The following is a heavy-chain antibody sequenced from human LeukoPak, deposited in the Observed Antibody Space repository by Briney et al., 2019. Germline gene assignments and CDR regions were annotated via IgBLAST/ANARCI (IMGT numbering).Heavy chain of an antibody. J-gene: IGHJ3*02. CDR2: ISGSGGSK. CDR1: GFTFSSYA. V-gene: IGHV3-23*01. Sequence: GGSLRLSCAASGFTFSSYAMSWVRQPPGKGLEWVSAISGSGGSKYYADSVKGRFTIFRDNSNNTLYLQMNSLGAADTSVYYCAKDSYYDSSGYLLTHAFDIWGQGTMVTVSS. D-gene: IGHD3-22*01. CDR3: AKDSYYDSSGYLLTHAFDI.